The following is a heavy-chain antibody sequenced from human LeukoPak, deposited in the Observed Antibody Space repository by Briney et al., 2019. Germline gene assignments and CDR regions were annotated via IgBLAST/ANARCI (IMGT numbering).Heavy chain of an antibody. Sequence: PGGSLRLSCAASGFTFSSYAMSWVRQAPGKGLEWVSVIYSGGTTKYADSVKGRFAISRDNSKNTLYLQMNSLRVEDTALYYCASRSGGDYPYFDYWDQGTLVTVSS. CDR3: ASRSGGDYPYFDY. CDR2: IYSGGTT. D-gene: IGHD4-17*01. CDR1: GFTFSSYA. J-gene: IGHJ4*02. V-gene: IGHV3-23*03.